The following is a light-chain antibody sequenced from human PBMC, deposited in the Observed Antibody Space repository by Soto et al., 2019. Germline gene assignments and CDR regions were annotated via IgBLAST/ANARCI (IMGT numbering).Light chain of an antibody. CDR3: AAWDDSLNGPV. CDR2: SNN. V-gene: IGLV1-44*01. J-gene: IGLJ2*01. CDR1: ISNIGSNT. Sequence: QSVLTQPPSASGTPGQRVTISCSGGISNIGSNTVNWYQQLPGTAPKLLIYSNNRRPSGVPDRFSGSKSGTSASLAISGLQSEDEADYYCAAWDDSLNGPVFGGGTQLTVL.